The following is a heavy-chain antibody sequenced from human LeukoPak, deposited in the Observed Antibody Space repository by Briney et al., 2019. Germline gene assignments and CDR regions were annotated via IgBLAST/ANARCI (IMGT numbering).Heavy chain of an antibody. J-gene: IGHJ6*03. D-gene: IGHD5-12*01. CDR2: IWYDGTTK. V-gene: IGHV3-33*06. CDR1: GFTFSSYG. CDR3: AKGAGYSAYNYHYYYLDV. Sequence: GSSLRLSCAASGFTFSSYGMHWVRQAPGKGLAWVAVIWYDGTTKYYADYVKGRFTISRDNSKNTLSLQMNSLRAEDTAVYYCAKGAGYSAYNYHYYYLDVWGKGTTVTVSS.